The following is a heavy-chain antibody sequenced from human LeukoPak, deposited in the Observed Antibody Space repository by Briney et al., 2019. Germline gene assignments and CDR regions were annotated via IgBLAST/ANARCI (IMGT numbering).Heavy chain of an antibody. CDR3: ARCAAMYDDYFDY. V-gene: IGHV4-59*01. Sequence: PSETLSLTCTVSGGSIRNYYWSWIRQPPGKGLEWIGYIHYSGRTIHNPSLKSRLTISVDTSKNQFSLRLSSVTAADTAVYYCARCAAMYDDYFDYWGQGTLVTVSS. D-gene: IGHD5-18*01. J-gene: IGHJ4*02. CDR2: IHYSGRT. CDR1: GGSIRNYY.